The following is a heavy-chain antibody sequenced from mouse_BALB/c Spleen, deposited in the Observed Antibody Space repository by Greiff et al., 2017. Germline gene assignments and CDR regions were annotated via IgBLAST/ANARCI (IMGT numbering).Heavy chain of an antibody. V-gene: IGHV5-17*02. J-gene: IGHJ4*01. CDR3: ARSGDDTYYYAMDY. CDR2: ISSSSSTI. CDR1: GFTFSSFG. D-gene: IGHD3-1*01. Sequence: EVQGVESGGGLVQPGGSRKLSCAASGFTFSSFGMHWVRQAPEKGLEWVAYISSSSSTIYYADTVKGRFTISRDNPKNTLFLQMTSLRSEDTAMYYCARSGDDTYYYAMDYWGQGTSVTVSA.